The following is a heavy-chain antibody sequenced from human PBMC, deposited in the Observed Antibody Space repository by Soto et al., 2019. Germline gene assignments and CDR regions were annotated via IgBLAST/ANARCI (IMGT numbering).Heavy chain of an antibody. CDR1: SGSMRNYF. D-gene: IGHD6-13*01. Sequence: PSETLSLTSTVSSGSMRNYFGTWTRQPPGKGLEWIGYIHYSGTTSFFPSYNPSLRSRVTISEDTSKNQFSLKLLSVTTADTAVYFCAAGEASSRNLAPYYLDFWGQGTLVTVSS. V-gene: IGHV4-59*01. CDR2: IHYSGTT. J-gene: IGHJ4*02. CDR3: AAGEASSRNLAPYYLDF.